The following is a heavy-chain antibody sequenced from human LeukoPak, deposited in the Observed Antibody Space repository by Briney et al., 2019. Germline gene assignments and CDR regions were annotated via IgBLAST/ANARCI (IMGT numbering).Heavy chain of an antibody. J-gene: IGHJ4*02. CDR2: ILYDGTNK. Sequence: PGRSLRLSCAASGFTFSTFPMHWVRQAPGKGLEWAALILYDGTNKYYADSVKGRFTISRDSSKNTLYLQMNSLRPEDTAVYYCARDACGGGSCDASYWGQGTLVTVSS. CDR3: ARDACGGGSCDASY. V-gene: IGHV3-30*04. D-gene: IGHD2-15*01. CDR1: GFTFSTFP.